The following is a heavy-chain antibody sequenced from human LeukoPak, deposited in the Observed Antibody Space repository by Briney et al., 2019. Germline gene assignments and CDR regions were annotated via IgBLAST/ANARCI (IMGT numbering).Heavy chain of an antibody. CDR1: GGSLSSYY. Sequence: SETLSLTCTVSGGSLSSYYWSWLRQPPGKGLEWIGYIYYSGSTNYNPSLKSRVTISVDTSKNQFSLKLSSVTAADTAVYYCARDRRGGRVVYYYYYGMDVWGQGTTVTVSS. D-gene: IGHD3-10*01. CDR2: IYYSGST. J-gene: IGHJ6*02. CDR3: ARDRRGGRVVYYYYYGMDV. V-gene: IGHV4-59*01.